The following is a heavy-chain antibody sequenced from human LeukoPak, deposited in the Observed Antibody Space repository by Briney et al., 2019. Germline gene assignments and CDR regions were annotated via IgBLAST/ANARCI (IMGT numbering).Heavy chain of an antibody. CDR1: GYTFTGYY. Sequence: ASVKVSCKASGYTFTGYYMHWVRQAPGQGLEWMGWINPNSGGTNYAQKFQGRVTMTRDTSISTAYMELSRLSSVTAADTAVYYCARDYTDWGQGTLVTVSS. V-gene: IGHV1-2*02. CDR3: ARDYTD. J-gene: IGHJ4*02. CDR2: INPNSGGT.